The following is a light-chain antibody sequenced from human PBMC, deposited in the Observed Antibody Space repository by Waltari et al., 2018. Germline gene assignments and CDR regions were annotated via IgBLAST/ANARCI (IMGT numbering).Light chain of an antibody. J-gene: IGLJ3*02. V-gene: IGLV2-14*03. CDR1: SSAVGGYNY. CDR2: DVS. Sequence: QSALTQPASVSGSPGQSITISCTGTSSAVGGYNYFPWYQQHPGKAPKLMIYDVSNRPSGVSNRFSGSKSGNTASLTISGLQAEDEADYYCSSHTSSSTRVVFGGGTKLTVL. CDR3: SSHTSSSTRVV.